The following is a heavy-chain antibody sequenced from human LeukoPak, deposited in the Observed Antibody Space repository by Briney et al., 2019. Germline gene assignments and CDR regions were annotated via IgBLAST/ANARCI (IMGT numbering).Heavy chain of an antibody. D-gene: IGHD3-22*01. CDR3: ARYDSSGFYQYYFEY. CDR1: GGSISSYY. V-gene: IGHV4-59*01. Sequence: PSETLSLTCTVSGGSISSYYWGRIRQPPGKGLEWIGNIFYSGYTKYNPSLKSRVTISVDTSKNQFSLKLSSVTAADTAVYYCARYDSSGFYQYYFEYWGQGILVTVSS. J-gene: IGHJ4*02. CDR2: IFYSGYT.